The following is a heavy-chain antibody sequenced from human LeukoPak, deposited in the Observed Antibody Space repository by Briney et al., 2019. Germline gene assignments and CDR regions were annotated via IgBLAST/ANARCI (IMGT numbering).Heavy chain of an antibody. J-gene: IGHJ4*02. CDR2: IIPIFGTA. CDR3: AREGRISGYFDY. Sequence: ASVKVSCKASGGTFSSYAISWVRQAPGQGLEWMGGIIPIFGTANYAQKFQGRVTIIADESTSTAYMELSSLRSEDTAVYYCAREGRISGYFDYWGQGTLVTVSS. D-gene: IGHD2-15*01. V-gene: IGHV1-69*13. CDR1: GGTFSSYA.